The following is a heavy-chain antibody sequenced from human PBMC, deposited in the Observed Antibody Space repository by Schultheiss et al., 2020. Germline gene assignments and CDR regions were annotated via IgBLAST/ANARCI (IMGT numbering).Heavy chain of an antibody. J-gene: IGHJ2*01. CDR1: GGSVSSGTYY. D-gene: IGHD3-16*02. CDR2: IYHSGST. CDR3: ARLSARRRHWYFDL. Sequence: SETLSLTCTVSGGSVSSGTYYWSWIRQPPGKGLEWIGYIYHSGSTYYNPSLKSRVTMSVDTSKKQFSLKLRSVTAADTAVYYCARLSARRRHWYFDLWGRGTLVTVSS. V-gene: IGHV4-30-2*01.